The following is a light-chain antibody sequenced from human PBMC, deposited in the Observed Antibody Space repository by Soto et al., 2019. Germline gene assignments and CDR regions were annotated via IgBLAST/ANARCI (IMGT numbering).Light chain of an antibody. Sequence: QSVLTQPAAVSGSPGQSITISRTGPSSDVVSYNLVSWYQQHPGKAPKLMIYEASKRPSGISNRFSGSKSGNAASLTISGLQAEDEADYYCFSYAGNSLNYVFGTGTKLTVL. J-gene: IGLJ1*01. CDR3: FSYAGNSLNYV. CDR1: SSDVVSYNL. V-gene: IGLV2-23*01. CDR2: EAS.